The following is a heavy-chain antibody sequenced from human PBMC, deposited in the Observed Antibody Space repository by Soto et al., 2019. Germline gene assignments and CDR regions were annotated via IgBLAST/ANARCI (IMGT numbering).Heavy chain of an antibody. D-gene: IGHD2-15*01. V-gene: IGHV3-74*03. Sequence: EVQLGESGGGLGQPGGSLRLSCVVSDFTVSYYWMHWVHQVPGKGLVWVSRIHSDGSSTTYADSVKGRFTISRDNAKNTLYLQMASLRVEDTAVYYCARGDVVAFDLWGQGTMVTVSS. CDR2: IHSDGSST. CDR1: DFTVSYYW. CDR3: ARGDVVAFDL. J-gene: IGHJ3*01.